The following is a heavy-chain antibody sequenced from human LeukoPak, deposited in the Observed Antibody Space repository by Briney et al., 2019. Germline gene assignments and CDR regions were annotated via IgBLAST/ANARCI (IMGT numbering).Heavy chain of an antibody. J-gene: IGHJ4*02. V-gene: IGHV3-15*01. CDR3: STGIY. CDR2: IKSKTDGGTT. CDR1: GFTFCSHG. Sequence: SGGSLRLSCAASGFTFCSHGMHWVRQAPGKGLEWVGRIKSKTDGGTTDYAAPVKGRFTISRDDSKNTLYLQMNSLKAEDTAVYYCSTGIYWGQGTLVTVSS.